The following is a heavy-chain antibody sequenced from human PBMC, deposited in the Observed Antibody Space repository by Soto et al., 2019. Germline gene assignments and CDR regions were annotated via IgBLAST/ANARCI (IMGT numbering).Heavy chain of an antibody. J-gene: IGHJ6*03. CDR1: GFTFSSYG. CDR2: IWYDGSNK. CDR3: SRAGPNYYYYYMDV. V-gene: IGHV3-33*01. Sequence: GGSLRLSCAASGFTFSSYGMYWVRQAPGKGLEWVAVIWYDGSNKYYADSVKGRFTISRDNSKNTLYLQMNSLRAEDTAVYYCSRAGPNYYYYYMDVWGKGTTVTVSS.